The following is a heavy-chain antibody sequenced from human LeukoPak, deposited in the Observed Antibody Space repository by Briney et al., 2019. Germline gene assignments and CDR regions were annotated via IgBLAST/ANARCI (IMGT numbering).Heavy chain of an antibody. CDR3: TRIVVVPAAVGY. CDR1: GFTFSSYE. Sequence: PGGSLRLSCAASGFTFSSYEMIWVRQAPGKGLEWVSYISSSDSTIYYADSVKGRFTVFRDNAKNSLFLQMNSLKTEDTAVYYCTRIVVVPAAVGYWGQGTLVTVSS. V-gene: IGHV3-48*03. J-gene: IGHJ4*02. D-gene: IGHD2-2*01. CDR2: ISSSDSTI.